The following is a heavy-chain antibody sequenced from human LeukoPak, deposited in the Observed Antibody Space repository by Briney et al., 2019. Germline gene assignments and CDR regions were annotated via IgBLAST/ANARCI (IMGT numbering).Heavy chain of an antibody. CDR3: TTGNPKKYYYDPYYFDY. Sequence: GGSLRLSCAASGFTFSSYAMNWVRQAPGKGLEWVSAITGSGGRTYYADSVKGRFTISRDNSKNTLYLQMNSLKTEDTAVYYCTTGNPKKYYYDPYYFDYWGQGTLVTVSS. CDR2: ITGSGGRT. J-gene: IGHJ4*02. D-gene: IGHD3-22*01. V-gene: IGHV3-23*01. CDR1: GFTFSSYA.